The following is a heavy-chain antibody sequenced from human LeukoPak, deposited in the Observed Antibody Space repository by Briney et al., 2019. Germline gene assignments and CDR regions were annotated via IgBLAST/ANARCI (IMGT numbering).Heavy chain of an antibody. D-gene: IGHD1-20*01. J-gene: IGHJ4*02. CDR1: GGSIRSYF. V-gene: IGHV4-59*01. CDR3: ARGYNWNYIDL. Sequence: SESLSLTCTVSGGSIRSYFWSWVRQPPGKGLEWMGFIYYSGSTNYNPSLESRVSISVDMSKNQFSLNLSSVSAADMAVYYCARGYNWNYIDLRAQGTLVTVSS. CDR2: IYYSGST.